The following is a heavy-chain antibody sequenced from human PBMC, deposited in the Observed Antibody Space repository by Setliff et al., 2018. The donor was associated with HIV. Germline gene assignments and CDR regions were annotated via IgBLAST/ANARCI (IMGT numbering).Heavy chain of an antibody. CDR2: FYYTGST. CDR1: AASTRSHY. V-gene: IGHV4-59*11. J-gene: IGHJ4*02. Sequence: SETLSLTCTVSAASTRSHYWSWIRQSPGKGLEWIGNFYYTGSTDYNPSFKSRVTISLDKSNNQIPLNLSSATAADTAVYYCARHTVFVRYFDHWGQGMLVTVSS. D-gene: IGHD2-2*02. CDR3: ARHTVFVRYFDH.